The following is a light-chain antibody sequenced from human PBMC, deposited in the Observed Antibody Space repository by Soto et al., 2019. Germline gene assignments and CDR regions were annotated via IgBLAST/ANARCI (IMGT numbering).Light chain of an antibody. CDR2: GAS. J-gene: IGKJ1*01. Sequence: EIVLTQSPGTLSLSPGERATLSCRASQSVTSTHLAWYQQKPGQGPRLLIYGASSRATGTPDRFSGSGSGTDFTLTINRLEPEDFALYYCQQYGSSPPTFGQGTKVDIK. CDR3: QQYGSSPPT. CDR1: QSVTSTH. V-gene: IGKV3-20*01.